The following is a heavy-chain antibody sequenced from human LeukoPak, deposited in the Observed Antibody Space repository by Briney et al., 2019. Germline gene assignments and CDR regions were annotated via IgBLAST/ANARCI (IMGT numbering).Heavy chain of an antibody. CDR1: GFTFSSYS. CDR2: ISSSSYI. D-gene: IGHD1-26*01. CDR3: ARDMYSGSYLYYFDY. V-gene: IGHV3-21*01. J-gene: IGHJ4*02. Sequence: GGSLRLSCAASGFTFSSYSMNWVRQAPGKGLEWVSSISSSSYIYYADSVKGRFTISSDNAKNPLYLQMSSLRAEDTAVYYCARDMYSGSYLYYFDYWGQGTLVTVSS.